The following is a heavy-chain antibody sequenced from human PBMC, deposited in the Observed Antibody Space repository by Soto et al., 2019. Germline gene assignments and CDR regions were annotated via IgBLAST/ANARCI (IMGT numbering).Heavy chain of an antibody. CDR2: ISDSGAT. V-gene: IGHV4-30-4*01. J-gene: IGHJ4*02. CDR3: ARGTYNFWAGSRYYFDF. CDR1: RDSTDTNDYY. Sequence: PSETLSLTCTVSRDSTDTNDYYWTWIRQPPGKGLEWIGCISDSGATYYNPSLEGRLSMSFDTSENHFSLKVTSVTAADTAVYYCARGTYNFWAGSRYYFDFWGQGTPVTVSS. D-gene: IGHD6-19*01.